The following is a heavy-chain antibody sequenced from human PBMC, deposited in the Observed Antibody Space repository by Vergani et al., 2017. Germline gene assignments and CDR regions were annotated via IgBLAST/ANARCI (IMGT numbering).Heavy chain of an antibody. D-gene: IGHD1-7*01. CDR1: GAYVGSGGYY. J-gene: IGHJ3*02. CDR3: ARDQSAKLGQNAFDI. V-gene: IGHV4-30-4*08. Sequence: QVQLQESGPGLVKASQTLSLTCSVSGAYVGSGGYYWSWIRQPPGKGLEWIGYIYYSGSTYYNPSLKSRVTISVETSKNQFSLKLSSVTAADTAVYYCARDQSAKLGQNAFDIWGQGTMVTVSS. CDR2: IYYSGST.